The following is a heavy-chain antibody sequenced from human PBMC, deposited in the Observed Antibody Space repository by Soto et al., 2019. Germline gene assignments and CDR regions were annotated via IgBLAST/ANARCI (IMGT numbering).Heavy chain of an antibody. J-gene: IGHJ4*02. CDR1: GGSISSGDYY. CDR3: ARERGATGFDY. V-gene: IGHV4-30-4*01. D-gene: IGHD1-26*01. CDR2: IYYSGST. Sequence: SETLSLTCTVSGGSISSGDYYWSWIRQPPGKGMEWIGYIYYSGSTYYNPSLKSRVTISVDTSKNQFSLKLSSVTAADTAVYYCARERGATGFDYWGQGTLVTVSS.